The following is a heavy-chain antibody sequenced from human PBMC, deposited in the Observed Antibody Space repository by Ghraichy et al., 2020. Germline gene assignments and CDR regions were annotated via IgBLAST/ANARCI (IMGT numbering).Heavy chain of an antibody. D-gene: IGHD5-18*01. CDR1: GGSISSYY. CDR2: IYYSGST. CDR3: ARNSYGYDY. V-gene: IGHV4-59*01. J-gene: IGHJ4*02. Sequence: GSLRLSCTVSGGSISSYYWSWIRQPPGKGLEWIGYIYYSGSTNYNPSLKSRVTISVDTCKNQFSLKLSSVTAADTAVYYCARNSYGYDYWGQGTLVTVSS.